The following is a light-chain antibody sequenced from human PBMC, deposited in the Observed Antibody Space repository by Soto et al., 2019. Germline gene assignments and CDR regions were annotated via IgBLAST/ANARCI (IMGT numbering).Light chain of an antibody. Sequence: DIQMTQSPSSLSASVGDRVTSTCRASQAISNYLAWYQQKPGKAPTLLIHAASTLQSGVSSRFSGSGSGTDFTLTIGSLQPEDVATYYCQKYNSVPLTFGGGTKVEIK. V-gene: IGKV1-27*01. J-gene: IGKJ4*01. CDR1: QAISNY. CDR3: QKYNSVPLT. CDR2: AAS.